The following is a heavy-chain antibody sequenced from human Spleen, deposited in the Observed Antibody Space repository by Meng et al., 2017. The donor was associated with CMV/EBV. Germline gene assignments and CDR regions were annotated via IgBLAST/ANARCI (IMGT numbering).Heavy chain of an antibody. CDR3: AKNPWTILQFIYFDN. J-gene: IGHJ4*02. CDR2: ISGSGDGT. V-gene: IGHV3-23*01. Sequence: SGFTFSSYAMSWVRQAPGRGLEWVSSISGSGDGTYYGDSVKGRFTISRDTSKNTLYLQMNSLRAEDTAVYYCAKNPWTILQFIYFDNWGQGTLVTVSS. D-gene: IGHD4-11*01. CDR1: GFTFSSYA.